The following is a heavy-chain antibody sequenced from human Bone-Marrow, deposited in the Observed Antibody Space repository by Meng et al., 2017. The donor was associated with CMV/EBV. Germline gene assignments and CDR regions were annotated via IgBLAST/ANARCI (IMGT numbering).Heavy chain of an antibody. CDR2: INHSGST. V-gene: IGHV4-34*01. J-gene: IGHJ4*02. D-gene: IGHD2-2*01. CDR1: GGSFSGYY. CDR3: ARGRRVVPAAVDSNNDY. Sequence: SETLSLTCAVHGGSFSGYYWSWIRQPPGKGLEWIGEINHSGSTNYNPSLKSRVTRSVDTSKNQFSLKLSSVTAADTAVYYCARGRRVVPAAVDSNNDYWGQGTLVTVSS.